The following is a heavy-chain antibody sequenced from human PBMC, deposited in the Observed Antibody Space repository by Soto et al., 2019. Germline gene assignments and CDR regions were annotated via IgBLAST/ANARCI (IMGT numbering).Heavy chain of an antibody. J-gene: IGHJ6*03. V-gene: IGHV3-33*01. Sequence: QGQLVESGGGVVQPGGSLRLSCEASGFSIRRHGMYWVRQAPGKGPEWVALIWYDGSNEHYADSVMGRFTVSRDNSKNTVYLQMNTLRAEDTGVYFCARDGNTATTPYSHIDVWGRGTTVTVSS. D-gene: IGHD4-17*01. CDR2: IWYDGSNE. CDR1: GFSIRRHG. CDR3: ARDGNTATTPYSHIDV.